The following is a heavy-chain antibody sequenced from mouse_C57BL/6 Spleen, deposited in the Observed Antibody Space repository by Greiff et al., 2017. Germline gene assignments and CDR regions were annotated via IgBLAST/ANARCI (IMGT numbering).Heavy chain of an antibody. Sequence: EVQLQQSGPELVKPGASVKISCKAPGYTFTDYYMNWVKQSHGKSLEWIGDINPNNGGTSYNQKFKGKATLTVDKSSSTAYMELRSLTSEDSAVYYCASNYDGYAMDYWGQGTSVTVSS. D-gene: IGHD2-1*01. V-gene: IGHV1-26*01. CDR2: INPNNGGT. CDR1: GYTFTDYY. J-gene: IGHJ4*01. CDR3: ASNYDGYAMDY.